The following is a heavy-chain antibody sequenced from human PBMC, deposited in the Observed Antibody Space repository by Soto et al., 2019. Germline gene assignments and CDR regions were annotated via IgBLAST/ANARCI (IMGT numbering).Heavy chain of an antibody. CDR1: GYKFTDYW. CDR2: IYPGDSDT. D-gene: IGHD5-18*01. V-gene: IGHV5-51*01. CDR3: VRQGYTYGPIDY. J-gene: IGHJ4*02. Sequence: GEALKISCKASGYKFTDYWIGWVRQMPGRGLEWVVIIYPGDSDTRYSSSFQGQVIISADKSITADYQQWRSLRASDTAIYFCVRQGYTYGPIDYWGQGSLVTVSS.